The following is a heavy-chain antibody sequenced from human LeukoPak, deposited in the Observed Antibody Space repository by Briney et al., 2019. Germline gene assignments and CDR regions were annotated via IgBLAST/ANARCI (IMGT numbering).Heavy chain of an antibody. CDR1: GFTFSSYW. CDR2: IKQDGSEK. J-gene: IGHJ4*02. V-gene: IGHV3-7*01. Sequence: PGGSLRLSCAASGFTFSSYWMSWVRQAPGKGLAWVANIKQDGSEKYYVDPVKDRFIISRDNAKNSLYLQMNSLRAEDTAVYYCARVRWDPTYFDYWGQGTLVTVSS. CDR3: ARVRWDPTYFDY. D-gene: IGHD1-26*01.